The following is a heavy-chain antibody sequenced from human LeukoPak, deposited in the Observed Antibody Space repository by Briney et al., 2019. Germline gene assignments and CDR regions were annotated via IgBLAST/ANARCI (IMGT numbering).Heavy chain of an antibody. CDR3: ARLNDYGDRSFDY. CDR1: GGTFSSYA. CDR2: IIPIFGTA. J-gene: IGHJ4*02. Sequence: ASVEVSCKASGGTFSSYAISWVRQAPGQGLEWMGGIIPIFGTANYAQKFQGRVTITADESTSTAYMELSSLRSEDTAVYYCARLNDYGDRSFDYWGQGTLVTVSS. D-gene: IGHD4-17*01. V-gene: IGHV1-69*13.